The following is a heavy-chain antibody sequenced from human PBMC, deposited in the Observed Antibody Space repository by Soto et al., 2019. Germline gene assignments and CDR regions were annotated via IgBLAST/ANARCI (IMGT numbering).Heavy chain of an antibody. Sequence: GGSLRVSCAASGFTFSDYYMSWIRQAPGKGLEWVSYISSSGSTIYYADSVKGRFTISRDNAKNSLYLQMNSLRAEDTAVYYCASYGSGSYYNVLRQFYYWGQGTLVTVSS. CDR1: GFTFSDYY. D-gene: IGHD3-10*01. CDR2: ISSSGSTI. CDR3: ASYGSGSYYNVLRQFYY. V-gene: IGHV3-11*01. J-gene: IGHJ4*02.